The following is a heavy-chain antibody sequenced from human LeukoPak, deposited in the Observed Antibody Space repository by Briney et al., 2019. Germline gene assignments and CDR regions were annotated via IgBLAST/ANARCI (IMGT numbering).Heavy chain of an antibody. CDR3: AKEYSNSWYSFWFDP. CDR1: GFTFSSYA. D-gene: IGHD6-13*01. V-gene: IGHV3-23*01. J-gene: IGHJ5*02. CDR2: IVGSGGTS. Sequence: GGSLRLSCAASGFTFSSYAMSWVRQAPGKGLEWVSTIVGSGGTSYYADSVKGRSTISRDNSKNTLYLQMNSLRAEDTAVYFCAKEYSNSWYSFWFDPWGQGTLVTVSS.